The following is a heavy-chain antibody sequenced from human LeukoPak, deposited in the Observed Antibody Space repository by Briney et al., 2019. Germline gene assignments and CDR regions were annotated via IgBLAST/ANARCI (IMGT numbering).Heavy chain of an antibody. Sequence: PGGSLRLSCAASGFTFSHNGMHWVRQAPGKGLEWVSYISFSVNTKYYGDSVKGRFTISRDNAKNSLYLHMDSLRAEDTAVYYCARGAYSSGWAYFDHWGQGTLVTVSS. CDR3: ARGAYSSGWAYFDH. D-gene: IGHD6-19*01. J-gene: IGHJ4*02. CDR2: ISFSVNTK. CDR1: GFTFSHNG. V-gene: IGHV3-48*04.